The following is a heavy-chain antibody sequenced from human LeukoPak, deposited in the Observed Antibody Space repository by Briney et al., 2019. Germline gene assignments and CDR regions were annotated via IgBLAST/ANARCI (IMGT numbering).Heavy chain of an antibody. J-gene: IGHJ4*02. V-gene: IGHV4-34*01. D-gene: IGHD3-22*01. Sequence: SETQSLTCAVYGGSFSGYYWSWIRQPPGKGLEWIGEINHSGSTNYNPSLKSRVTISVDTSKNQFSLKLSSVTAADTAVYYCARENYCDSSPHDYWGQGTLVTVSS. CDR1: GGSFSGYY. CDR3: ARENYCDSSPHDY. CDR2: INHSGST.